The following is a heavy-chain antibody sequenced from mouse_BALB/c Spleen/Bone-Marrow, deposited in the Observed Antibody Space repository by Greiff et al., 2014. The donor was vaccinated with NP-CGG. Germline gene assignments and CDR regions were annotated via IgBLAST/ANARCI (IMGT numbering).Heavy chain of an antibody. CDR1: GYSFIGYF. V-gene: IGHV1-20*02. CDR2: INPYNADS. CDR3: SRGGDY. Sequence: EVKLEESGPEMVKPGASVKISCKASGYSFIGYFINWVMQSHGESLEWIGRINPYNADSLYNQKFRGKATLTVDKSSSTAHMELRSLASEDSAVYYCSRGGDYWGQGTTLTVSS. J-gene: IGHJ2*01.